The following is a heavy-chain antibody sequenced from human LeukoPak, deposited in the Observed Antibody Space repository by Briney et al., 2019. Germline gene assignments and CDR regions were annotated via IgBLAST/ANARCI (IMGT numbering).Heavy chain of an antibody. J-gene: IGHJ6*03. V-gene: IGHV1-69*05. CDR2: IIPIFGTA. Sequence: SVKVSCKASGGTFSSYAISWVRQAPGQGLEWMGGIIPIFGTANYAQKFQGRVTITTDESTNTAYMELSSLRSEDTAVYYCAREYQLPTSGYYYYYTDVWGKGTTVTVSS. CDR3: AREYQLPTSGYYYYYTDV. D-gene: IGHD2-2*01. CDR1: GGTFSSYA.